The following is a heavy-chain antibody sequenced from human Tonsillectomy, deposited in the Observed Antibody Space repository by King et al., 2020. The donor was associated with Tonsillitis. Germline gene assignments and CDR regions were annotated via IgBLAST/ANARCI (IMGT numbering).Heavy chain of an antibody. V-gene: IGHV3-23*04. D-gene: IGHD3-3*01. CDR1: AFIFSSYA. CDR2: ISGSGGST. CDR3: ANHPNYDFWSGYIPYYFDY. J-gene: IGHJ4*02. Sequence: VQLVESGGGLVHPGGSLRLSCAVSAFIFSSYAMSWVRQAPGKGLEWVSAISGSGGSTYYADSVKGRFTISRDNSKNTLYLQMNSLRAEDTAVYYCANHPNYDFWSGYIPYYFDYWGQGTLVTVSS.